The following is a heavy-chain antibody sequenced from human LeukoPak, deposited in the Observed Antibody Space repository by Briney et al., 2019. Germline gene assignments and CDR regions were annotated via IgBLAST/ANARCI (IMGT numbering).Heavy chain of an antibody. CDR3: ARQPRSSSWQSSGFD. CDR1: GGSISSSSYY. D-gene: IGHD6-13*01. CDR2: IYYSGST. V-gene: IGHV4-39*01. Sequence: PSETLSLTCTVSGGSISSSSYYWGWIRQPPGKGLEWIGSIYYSGSTYYNPSLKSRVTISEDTSKNQFSLKLSSVTAADTAVYYCARQPRSSSWQSSGFDWGQGTLVTVSS. J-gene: IGHJ4*02.